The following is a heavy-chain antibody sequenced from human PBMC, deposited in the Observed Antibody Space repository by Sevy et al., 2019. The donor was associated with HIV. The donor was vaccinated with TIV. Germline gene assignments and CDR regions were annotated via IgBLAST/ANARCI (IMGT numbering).Heavy chain of an antibody. CDR1: GFTFSSYG. V-gene: IGHV3-30*18. CDR2: ISYDGSNK. D-gene: IGHD2-15*01. J-gene: IGHJ6*03. CDR3: AKGGGYCSGGSCYSWYYYYYMDD. Sequence: GGSLRLSCAASGFTFSSYGMHWVRQAPGKGLEWVAVISYDGSNKYYADSVKGRFTIYRDNSKNTLYRQMNSLGAEDTAVYYCAKGGGYCSGGSCYSWYYYYYMDDWGKGTTVTVSS.